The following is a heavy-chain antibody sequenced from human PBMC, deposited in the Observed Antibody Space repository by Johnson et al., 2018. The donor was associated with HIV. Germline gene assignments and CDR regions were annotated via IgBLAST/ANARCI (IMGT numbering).Heavy chain of an antibody. CDR3: AKDLYSSSWTNDAFDI. V-gene: IGHV3-66*01. CDR1: GFTVSSNY. CDR2: IYSGGST. J-gene: IGHJ3*02. D-gene: IGHD6-13*01. Sequence: VQLVESGGGVVQPGRSLRLSCAASGFTVSSNYMSWVRQAPGKGLEWVSVIYSGGSTYYADSVKGRFTISRDNSKNTLYLQMNGLRAEDTAVYHCAKDLYSSSWTNDAFDIWGQGTMVTVSS.